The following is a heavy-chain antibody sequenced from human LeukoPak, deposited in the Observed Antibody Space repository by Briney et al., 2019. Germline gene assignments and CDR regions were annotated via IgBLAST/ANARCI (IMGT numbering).Heavy chain of an antibody. V-gene: IGHV1-2*02. J-gene: IGHJ3*02. CDR3: ARGESGYDAYDAFDI. CDR2: INPNSGGT. CDR1: GYTFTGYY. Sequence: ASVKVSCKASGYTFTGYYMHWVRQAPGQGLEWMGWINPNSGGTNYAQKFQGRVTMTRDTSISTAYMELSRLRSDDTAVYYCARGESGYDAYDAFDIWGQGTMVTVSS. D-gene: IGHD5-12*01.